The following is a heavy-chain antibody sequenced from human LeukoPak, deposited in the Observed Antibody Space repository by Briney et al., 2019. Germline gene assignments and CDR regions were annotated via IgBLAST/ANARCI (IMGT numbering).Heavy chain of an antibody. J-gene: IGHJ6*03. Sequence: GGSLRLSCAASGFTFSSYWMSWVRQAPGKGLEWVANIKQDGSEKYYVGSVKGRFTISRDNAKNSLYLQMNSLRAEDTAVYYCARDIRQQLAYYYYYYMDVWGKGTTVTVSS. CDR3: ARDIRQQLAYYYYYYMDV. V-gene: IGHV3-7*01. CDR2: IKQDGSEK. CDR1: GFTFSSYW. D-gene: IGHD6-13*01.